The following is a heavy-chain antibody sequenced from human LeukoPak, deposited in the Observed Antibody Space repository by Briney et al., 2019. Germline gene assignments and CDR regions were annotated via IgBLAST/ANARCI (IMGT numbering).Heavy chain of an antibody. CDR1: GSSINNNF. J-gene: IGHJ4*01. V-gene: IGHV4-59*08. CDR2: IYSTGSA. Sequence: PSETLSLTCTVSGSSINNNFWTWIRQPPGKGLEWIGHIYSTGSANYNPSLKSRVLISGETSKSQISLKLTSVTAADTAVYFCARHRDYYDTWGHGTLVTVSS. CDR3: ARHRDYYDT. D-gene: IGHD3-22*01.